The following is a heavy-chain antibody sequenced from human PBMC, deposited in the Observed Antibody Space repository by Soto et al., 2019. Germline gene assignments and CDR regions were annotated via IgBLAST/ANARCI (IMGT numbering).Heavy chain of an antibody. V-gene: IGHV1-69*01. CDR1: GDTLSHYG. CDR2: TTAILGTR. J-gene: IGHJ5*02. CDR3: AALDSSDTGDT. D-gene: IGHD5-18*01. Sequence: QVQLVQSGGEVKKPGSSVKVSCKASGDTLSHYGVSWVRQVPGKGREWMGGTTAILGTRDYAQKFQGRMTIPSDESTPTSYMALNSLASDDTAIYYCAALDSSDTGDTWGQGPLVTVSS.